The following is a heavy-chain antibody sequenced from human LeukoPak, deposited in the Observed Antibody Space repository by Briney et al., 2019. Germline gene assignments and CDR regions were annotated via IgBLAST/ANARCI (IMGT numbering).Heavy chain of an antibody. CDR1: GGSISSRSYY. D-gene: IGHD1-26*01. V-gene: IGHV4-39*07. CDR2: IYYGGDT. Sequence: SETLSLTCTVSGGSISSRSYYWGWIRQPPGKGLEWIANIYYGGDTYYNPSLKSRVTISVDTSKNQFSLKLSSVAAADTAVYYCARDRSRWDLLPFDSWGQGTLVTVSS. CDR3: ARDRSRWDLLPFDS. J-gene: IGHJ4*02.